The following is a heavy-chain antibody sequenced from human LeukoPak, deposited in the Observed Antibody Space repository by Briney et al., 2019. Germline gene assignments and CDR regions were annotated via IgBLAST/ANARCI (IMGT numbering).Heavy chain of an antibody. V-gene: IGHV3-23*01. CDR1: RFTCNSYP. D-gene: IGHD2-2*01. CDR3: AKAGDCSSTRCPMGN. J-gene: IGHJ4*02. Sequence: GGSLRLSCAASRFTCNSYPMSWLPQAPGKGRVGLTDISGSGGSTYYADSVKGRFTISRDNSKNTLYLQMNSLRAEDTAVYYCAKAGDCSSTRCPMGNWGQGTLVTVSS. CDR2: ISGSGGST.